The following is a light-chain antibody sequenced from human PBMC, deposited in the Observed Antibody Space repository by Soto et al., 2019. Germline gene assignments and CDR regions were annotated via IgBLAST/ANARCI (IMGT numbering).Light chain of an antibody. J-gene: IGLJ1*01. CDR2: EVS. CDR1: SSDVGGYNY. CDR3: SSYTITSTDV. V-gene: IGLV2-14*01. Sequence: QSVLTQPASVSGSPGQSITISCTGTSSDVGGYNYVSWYQQHPGKAPKLMIYEVSDRPSGVSNRFSGSKSGNTASLTISGLQAEDEADYYCSSYTITSTDVFGTGTKATVL.